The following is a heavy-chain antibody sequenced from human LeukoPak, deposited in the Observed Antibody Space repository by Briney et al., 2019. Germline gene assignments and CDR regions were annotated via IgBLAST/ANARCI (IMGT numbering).Heavy chain of an antibody. CDR2: INHSGSN. V-gene: IGHV4-34*01. J-gene: IGHJ3*02. Sequence: SETLSLTCAVYGGSFSGYYWSWIRQPPGKGLEWIGEINHSGSNNYNPSLKSRVTISVDTSKNQFSLKLNSVTAADTAVYYCARGAPKEIQLWLRLRGVAFDIWGQGTMVTVSS. CDR3: ARGAPKEIQLWLRLRGVAFDI. D-gene: IGHD5-18*01. CDR1: GGSFSGYY.